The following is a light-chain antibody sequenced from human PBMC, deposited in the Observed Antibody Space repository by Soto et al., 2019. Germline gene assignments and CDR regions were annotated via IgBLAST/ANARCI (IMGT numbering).Light chain of an antibody. J-gene: IGKJ4*01. CDR1: HSISSSY. Sequence: EIVLTQSPGTLSLSPGERATLSCRASHSISSSYLAWYQQKPGQSPRLLICGASSRAIGIPARFSGSGSGTDFTLTIIRLEPEDFAVYYCQQSGSSVTFGGGTKLDIK. CDR2: GAS. V-gene: IGKV3-20*01. CDR3: QQSGSSVT.